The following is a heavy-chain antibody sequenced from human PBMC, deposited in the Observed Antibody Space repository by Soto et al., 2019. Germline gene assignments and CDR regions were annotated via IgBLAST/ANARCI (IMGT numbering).Heavy chain of an antibody. CDR3: ARGRTTVTTNYYYYGMDV. Sequence: GESLKISCKGSGYSFTSYWISWVRQMPGKGLEWMGRIDPSDSYTNYSPSFQGHVTISADKSISTAYLQWSSLKASDTAMYYCARGRTTVTTNYYYYGMDVWGQGTTVTVYS. CDR2: IDPSDSYT. D-gene: IGHD4-17*01. J-gene: IGHJ6*02. CDR1: GYSFTSYW. V-gene: IGHV5-10-1*01.